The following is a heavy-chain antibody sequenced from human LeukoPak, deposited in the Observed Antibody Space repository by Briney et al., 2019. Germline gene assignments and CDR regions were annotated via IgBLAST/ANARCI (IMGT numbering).Heavy chain of an antibody. J-gene: IGHJ4*02. D-gene: IGHD6-19*01. CDR1: GGSISSYY. V-gene: IGHV4-59*01. CDR2: IYYSGST. CDR3: ARRSSGFDY. Sequence: SETLSLTCTVSGGSISSYYWSWIRQPPGKGLEWIGYIYYSGSTNYNPSLKSRVTISVDTSKNQFSLKLSSVTAADTAVYYCARRSSGFDYWGQGPLVTVSS.